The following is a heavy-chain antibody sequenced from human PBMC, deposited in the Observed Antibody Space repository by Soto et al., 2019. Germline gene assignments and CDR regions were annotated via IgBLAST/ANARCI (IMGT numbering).Heavy chain of an antibody. Sequence: QVQLVQSGAEVKKPGASVKVSCKASGYTFSSYGISWVRQAPGQGLEWMGRISAYNGNTNYAQKREXXXTXXTDTSTSTAYMELRSLRSDDTAVDYCARDRGYNWNYGWFDPWGQGTLVTVSS. D-gene: IGHD1-7*01. CDR3: ARDRGYNWNYGWFDP. V-gene: IGHV1-18*01. CDR1: GYTFSSYG. J-gene: IGHJ5*02. CDR2: ISAYNGNT.